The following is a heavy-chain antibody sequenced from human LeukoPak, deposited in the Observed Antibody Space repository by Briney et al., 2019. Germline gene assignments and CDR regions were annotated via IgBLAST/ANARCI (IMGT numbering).Heavy chain of an antibody. CDR2: IKSKTDGGTT. Sequence: GGSLRLSCPASGFTFSNAWMSWVRQAPGKGLEWVGRIKSKTDGGTTDYAAPVKGRFTISRDDSKNTLYLQMNSLKTEDTAVYYCTTCGRPWFGELTTWGQGTLVTVSS. CDR1: GFTFSNAW. V-gene: IGHV3-15*01. J-gene: IGHJ4*02. D-gene: IGHD3-10*01. CDR3: TTCGRPWFGELTT.